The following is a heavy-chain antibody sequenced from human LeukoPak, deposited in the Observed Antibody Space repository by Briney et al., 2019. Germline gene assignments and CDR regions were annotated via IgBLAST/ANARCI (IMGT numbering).Heavy chain of an antibody. CDR2: ITSSSGTI. D-gene: IGHD3-10*01. CDR1: GFTFSSYS. V-gene: IGHV3-48*02. Sequence: GGSLRLSCAASGFTFSSYSMNWVRQAPGKGLEWVSHITSSSGTIYYADSVKGRFTISRDNVKNSLYLQMNSLTDEDTAVYYCARDGYYGSGSYYRHWFDPWGQGTLVTVSS. J-gene: IGHJ5*02. CDR3: ARDGYYGSGSYYRHWFDP.